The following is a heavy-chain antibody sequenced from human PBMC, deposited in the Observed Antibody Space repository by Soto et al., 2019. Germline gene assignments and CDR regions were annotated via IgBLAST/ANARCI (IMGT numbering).Heavy chain of an antibody. CDR2: IYYSGST. CDR3: ARDREVVVPAAPPHYGMDV. J-gene: IGHJ6*02. CDR1: GGSVSSGSYY. D-gene: IGHD2-2*01. Sequence: QVQLQESGPGLVKPSETLSLTCTVSGGSVSSGSYYWSWIRQPPGKGLEWIGYIYYSGSTNYNPSLQSRVTISVDSAKHQFSLELSSVTAADTAVYYCARDREVVVPAAPPHYGMDVWGQGTTVTVSS. V-gene: IGHV4-61*01.